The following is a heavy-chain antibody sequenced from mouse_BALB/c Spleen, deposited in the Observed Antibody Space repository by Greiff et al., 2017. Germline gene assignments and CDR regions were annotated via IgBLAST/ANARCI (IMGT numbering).Heavy chain of an antibody. J-gene: IGHJ4*01. CDR1: GFNIKDTY. CDR2: IDPANGNT. D-gene: IGHD1-1*01. CDR3: ARSFYGSDYAMDY. Sequence: VQLKQSGAELVKPGASVKLSCTASGFNIKDTYMHWVKQRPEQGLEWIGRIDPANGNTKYDPKFQGKATITADTSSNTAYLQLSSLTSEDTAVYYCARSFYGSDYAMDYWGQGTSVTVSS. V-gene: IGHV14-3*02.